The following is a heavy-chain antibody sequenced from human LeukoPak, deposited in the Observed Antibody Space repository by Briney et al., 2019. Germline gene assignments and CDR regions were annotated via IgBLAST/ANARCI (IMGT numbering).Heavy chain of an antibody. Sequence: ASVKVSCKASGYTFTGYYMQWVRQAPGQGLEWMGWIEPNSGGTNSAQKFQGRVTMTRDTSISTAYMELRRLRSDDTAIYHCARVPQGYCSGGTCYDYWGQGTLVTVSS. CDR3: ARVPQGYCSGGTCYDY. CDR1: GYTFTGYY. D-gene: IGHD2-15*01. J-gene: IGHJ4*02. CDR2: IEPNSGGT. V-gene: IGHV1-2*02.